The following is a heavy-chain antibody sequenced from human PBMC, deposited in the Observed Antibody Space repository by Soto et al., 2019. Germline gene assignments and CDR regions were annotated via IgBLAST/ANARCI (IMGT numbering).Heavy chain of an antibody. J-gene: IGHJ6*02. Sequence: QVQLVQSGAEVKEPADSVMVSCEASGYTFTAYYIHWVRQAPGQGLERMGWINPKFGDTTYAQDFQGRVSMTRDVSISTVYMELSRLTSDDTAIYYCARNMDYYYGPGSGNGHGVWGQGTTVTVFS. CDR2: INPKFGDT. CDR1: GYTFTAYY. D-gene: IGHD3-10*01. V-gene: IGHV1-2*02. CDR3: ARNMDYYYGPGSGNGHGV.